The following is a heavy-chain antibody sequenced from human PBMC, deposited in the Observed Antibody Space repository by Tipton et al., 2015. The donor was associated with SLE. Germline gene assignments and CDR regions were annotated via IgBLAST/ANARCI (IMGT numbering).Heavy chain of an antibody. D-gene: IGHD5-18*01. Sequence: TLSLTCTVSGASINSGTYYWNWIRHPAGKGLEWIGRIYTSGATNYSPSFESRITISRDNAKNTVYLQMNSLGAEDTAVYYCVREGDTAFDYWGQGTLVTVSS. CDR1: GASINSGTYY. CDR3: VREGDTAFDY. V-gene: IGHV4-61*02. J-gene: IGHJ4*02. CDR2: IYTSGAT.